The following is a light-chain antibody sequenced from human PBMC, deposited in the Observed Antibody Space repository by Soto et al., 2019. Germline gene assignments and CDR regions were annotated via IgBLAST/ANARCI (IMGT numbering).Light chain of an antibody. Sequence: QSVLTQPSSASGTPGQRVTISCSGGISNIGSNTVNWYQQLPGAAPKLLISTNNLRPSGVPDRFSGAKSGTSASLAISGLQSEDEAHYYCAAWDVSLNGVVFGGGTK. CDR1: ISNIGSNT. CDR3: AAWDVSLNGVV. J-gene: IGLJ2*01. CDR2: TNN. V-gene: IGLV1-44*01.